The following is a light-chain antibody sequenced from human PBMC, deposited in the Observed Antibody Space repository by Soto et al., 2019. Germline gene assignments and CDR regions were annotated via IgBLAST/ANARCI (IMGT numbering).Light chain of an antibody. Sequence: EIVVAHAPSTLSLSPVERATVSCRASQSVVTNVAWYQQKPGQPPRLLIHDSSTRATAIPARFSGSGSGTDFTLTVSSLQPEDFAVYYCQHDYNLLTFGGGTKVDIK. CDR2: DSS. CDR1: QSVVTN. CDR3: QHDYNLLT. J-gene: IGKJ4*01. V-gene: IGKV3D-15*01.